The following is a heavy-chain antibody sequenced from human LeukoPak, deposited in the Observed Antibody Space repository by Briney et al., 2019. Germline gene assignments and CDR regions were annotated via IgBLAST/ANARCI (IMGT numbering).Heavy chain of an antibody. CDR1: GFTFSSYG. D-gene: IGHD4-17*01. J-gene: IGHJ4*02. CDR3: AKSTSSDYAVYFDY. V-gene: IGHV3-30*18. Sequence: GGSLRLSCAASGFTFSSYGMHWVRQAPGKGLEWVAVISYDGSNKYYADSVKGRFTISRDNSRNTLYLQMNSPRAEDTAVYYCAKSTSSDYAVYFDYWGQGILVTVSS. CDR2: ISYDGSNK.